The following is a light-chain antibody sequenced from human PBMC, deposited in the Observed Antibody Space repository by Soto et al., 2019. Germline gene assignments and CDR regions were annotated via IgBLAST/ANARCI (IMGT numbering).Light chain of an antibody. CDR2: NVS. Sequence: QSVLTQPASVSGSPGESITISCTGTSSDVGGYNYVSWYQQHPGKAPKLMIYNVSNRPSGVSNRFYGSKSGKTASLTISGTQYKGEADSYCSSYTSSSPLYVFEAGTKVTV. CDR3: SSYTSSSPLYV. CDR1: SSDVGGYNY. J-gene: IGLJ1*01. V-gene: IGLV2-14*01.